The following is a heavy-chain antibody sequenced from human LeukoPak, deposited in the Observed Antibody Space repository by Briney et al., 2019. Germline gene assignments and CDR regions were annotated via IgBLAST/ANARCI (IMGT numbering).Heavy chain of an antibody. CDR1: GGSISSGSYY. V-gene: IGHV4-61*02. J-gene: IGHJ3*02. Sequence: SETLSLTCTVSGGSISSGSYYWSWIRQPAGKGLEWIGRIYTSGSTNYNPSLKSRVTISVDTSKNQFSLKLSSVTAADTAVYYCARVRVAFDIWGQGTMVTVSS. CDR3: ARVRVAFDI. CDR2: IYTSGST.